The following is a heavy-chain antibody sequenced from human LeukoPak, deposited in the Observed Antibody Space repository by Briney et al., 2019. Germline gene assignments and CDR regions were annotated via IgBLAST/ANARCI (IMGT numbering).Heavy chain of an antibody. CDR1: GYTFTGYY. V-gene: IGHV1-2*02. J-gene: IGHJ4*02. CDR2: INPNSGGT. CDR3: ARDAAAAGTAFDY. Sequence: GASVKVSCKASGYTFTGYYMHWVRQAPGQGLEWMGWINPNSGGTNYAQKFQGRVTMTRDTSISTAYMELSRLRSDDTAVYYCARDAAAAGTAFDYWGQGTLVTVSS. D-gene: IGHD6-13*01.